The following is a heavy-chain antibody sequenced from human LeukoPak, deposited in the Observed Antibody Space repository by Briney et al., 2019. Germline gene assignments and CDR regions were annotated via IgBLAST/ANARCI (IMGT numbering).Heavy chain of an antibody. CDR2: INPNSGGT. V-gene: IGHV1-2*02. J-gene: IGHJ4*02. D-gene: IGHD3-22*01. CDR3: ARDGATYYYDSSGYYLDY. Sequence: ASVKVSCKASVYTFTAYYMHWVRQAPGQGLEWMGWINPNSGGTNYAQKFQGRVTMTTDTSISTAYMELSRLRSDDTAVYYCARDGATYYYDSSGYYLDYWGQGTLVTVSS. CDR1: VYTFTAYY.